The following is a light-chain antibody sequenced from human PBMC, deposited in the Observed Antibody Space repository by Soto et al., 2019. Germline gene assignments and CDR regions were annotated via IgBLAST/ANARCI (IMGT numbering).Light chain of an antibody. V-gene: IGKV3-15*01. CDR2: GAT. CDR1: QSVGSN. J-gene: IGKJ2*02. Sequence: EIVMTQSPATLSVSPGERATLSCRTSQSVGSNLAWYQQKPGQAPRLLLYGATTRATGIPARFSGSGSGTEFTLTISSQQSEDFASYYCQQYNNWPPCTFGQGTKVDIK. CDR3: QQYNNWPPCT.